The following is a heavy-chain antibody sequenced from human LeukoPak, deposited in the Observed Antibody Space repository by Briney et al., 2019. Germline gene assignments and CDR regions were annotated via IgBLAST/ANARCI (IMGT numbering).Heavy chain of an antibody. D-gene: IGHD1-26*01. V-gene: IGHV3-21*01. J-gene: IGHJ4*02. CDR2: ISSSSSYI. CDR1: GFTFSTYT. CDR3: ASPSGWELLGALDY. Sequence: GGSLRPSCAASGFTFSTYTMNWVRQAPGKGLEWVSSISSSSSYIYYADSVKGRFTISRDNAKNSLYLQMNSLRAEDTAVYYCASPSGWELLGALDYWGQGALVTVSS.